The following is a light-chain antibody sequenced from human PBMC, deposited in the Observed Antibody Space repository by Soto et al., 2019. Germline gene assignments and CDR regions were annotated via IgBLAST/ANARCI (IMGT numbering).Light chain of an antibody. CDR1: SGDVGDYNF. CDR3: SSYTSSGTQGV. CDR2: EVS. V-gene: IGLV2-14*01. Sequence: QSVLTQPSSVSGTDGQSITISCTGTSGDVGDYNFVSWYQQRPGKASKLMIYEVSNRTSGISNRFSDSKSGTTASLTISGLQGDDEADYYCSSYTSSGTQGVFGTGTKVTVL. J-gene: IGLJ1*01.